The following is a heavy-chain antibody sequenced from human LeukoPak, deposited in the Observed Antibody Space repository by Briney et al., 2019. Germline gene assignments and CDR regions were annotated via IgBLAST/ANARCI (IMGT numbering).Heavy chain of an antibody. V-gene: IGHV4-34*01. J-gene: IGHJ4*02. CDR3: ARDQSVVTPREGDY. D-gene: IGHD4-23*01. CDR1: GGSFSGYY. Sequence: SSETLSLTCAVYGGSFSGYYWSWIRQPPGKGLEWIGEINHSGSTNYNPSLKSRVTISVDTSKNQFSLKLSSVTAADTAVYYCARDQSVVTPREGDYWGQGTLVTVSS. CDR2: INHSGST.